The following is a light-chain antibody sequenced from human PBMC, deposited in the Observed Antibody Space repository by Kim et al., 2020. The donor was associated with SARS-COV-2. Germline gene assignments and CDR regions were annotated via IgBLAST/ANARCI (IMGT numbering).Light chain of an antibody. CDR3: CSNAGRYTWV. V-gene: IGLV2-11*03. CDR1: SSDVGAYNY. Sequence: GQSVTISCTGTSSDVGAYNYVSWYQQHPAKAPKLLILDVTKRPSGVPDRFSGSKSGNTASLTISGRKADDETDYYCCSNAGRYTWVFGGGTQLTVL. J-gene: IGLJ3*02. CDR2: DVT.